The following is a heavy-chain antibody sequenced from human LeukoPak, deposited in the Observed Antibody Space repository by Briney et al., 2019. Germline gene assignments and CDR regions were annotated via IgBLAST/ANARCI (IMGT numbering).Heavy chain of an antibody. CDR1: GGSISSYY. J-gene: IGHJ6*02. Sequence: SSETLSLTCTVSGGSISSYYWSWIRRPPGKGLEWIGYIYYSGSTNYNPSLKSRVTISVDTSKNQFSLKLSSVTAADTAVYYCARRHYDILTGYDYGMDVWGQGTTVTVSS. CDR3: ARRHYDILTGYDYGMDV. CDR2: IYYSGST. V-gene: IGHV4-59*08. D-gene: IGHD3-9*01.